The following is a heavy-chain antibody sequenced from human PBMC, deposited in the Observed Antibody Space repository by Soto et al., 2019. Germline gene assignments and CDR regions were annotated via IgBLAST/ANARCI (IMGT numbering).Heavy chain of an antibody. CDR1: GVSITSGSYY. CDR3: ARGGYDTSGQTFIGWGPDC. Sequence: HVQLQESGPGPVTPSQTLSLSCTVSGVSITSGSYYCPWVRQSPVKGLEWIGNRYYSGNTYYNPSLTSGASTSVDTSKNQFCLKLTSVAAADTAVYFCARGGYDTSGQTFIGWGPDCWRQGTLVTVSS. V-gene: IGHV4-30-4*01. D-gene: IGHD3-22*01. J-gene: IGHJ4*02. CDR2: RYYSGNT.